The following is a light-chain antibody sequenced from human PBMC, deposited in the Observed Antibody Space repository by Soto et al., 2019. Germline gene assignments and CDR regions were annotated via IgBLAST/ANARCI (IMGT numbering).Light chain of an antibody. CDR3: SSATNTDTLVV. Sequence: QSVLTQPASVSGSPGKSITISCTGNSSDIASYKFVSWFQHHPGKAPKLLIYEVNNRPSGISNRFSGSKSGNTASLTISGLQPEDEANYFCSSATNTDTLVVFGGGTKVTVL. CDR2: EVN. V-gene: IGLV2-14*01. J-gene: IGLJ2*01. CDR1: SSDIASYKF.